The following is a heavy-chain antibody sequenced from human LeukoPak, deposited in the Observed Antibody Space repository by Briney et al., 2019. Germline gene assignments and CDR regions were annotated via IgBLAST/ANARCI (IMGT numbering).Heavy chain of an antibody. D-gene: IGHD2-15*01. J-gene: IGHJ6*02. V-gene: IGHV3-11*05. CDR2: ISSSSSYT. CDR1: GFTFSDYY. CDR3: ARDPLGYCSGGSCLLYYYYGMDV. Sequence: PGGSLRLSCAASGFTFSDYYMSWIRQAPGKGLEWVSYISSSSSYTNYADSVKGRFTISRDNAKNSLYLQMNSLRAEDTAVYYCARDPLGYCSGGSCLLYYYYGMDVWGQGTTVTVSS.